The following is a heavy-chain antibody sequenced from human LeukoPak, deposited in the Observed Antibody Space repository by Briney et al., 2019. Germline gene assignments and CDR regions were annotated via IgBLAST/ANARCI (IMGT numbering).Heavy chain of an antibody. CDR1: GFTFSSYA. CDR3: ARGDILTGHVDY. CDR2: ISYDGSNK. V-gene: IGHV3-30*04. D-gene: IGHD3-9*01. Sequence: GRSLRLSCAASGFTFSSYAMHWVRQAPGKGLEWVAVISYDGSNKYYADSVKGRFTISRDNSKNTLYLQMNSLRAEDTAVYYCARGDILTGHVDYWGQGTLVTVSS. J-gene: IGHJ4*02.